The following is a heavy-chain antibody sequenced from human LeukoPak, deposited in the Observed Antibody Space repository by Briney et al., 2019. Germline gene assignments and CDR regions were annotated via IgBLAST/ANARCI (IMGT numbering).Heavy chain of an antibody. CDR3: ARDTSGGWSRAGGGTFDY. V-gene: IGHV1-2*02. CDR1: GYTFTGYY. J-gene: IGHJ4*02. CDR2: INPNSGGT. D-gene: IGHD6-19*01. Sequence: ASVKVSCKASGYTFTGYYMHWVRQAPGQGLEWMGWINPNSGGTNYAQKFQGKVTMTRDTSISTAYMELSRLRSDDTAVYYCARDTSGGWSRAGGGTFDYWGQGTLVTVSS.